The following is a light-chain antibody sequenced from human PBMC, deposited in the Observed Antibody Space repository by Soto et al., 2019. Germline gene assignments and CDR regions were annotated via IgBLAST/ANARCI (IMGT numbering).Light chain of an antibody. CDR3: QQANSFPRT. V-gene: IGKV1D-12*01. CDR2: AAS. Sequence: DVQMTPSPSSVSASVGDRVTITCRASQAISTWLAWYQQKPGKAPKLLIYAASNLQTGVPSRFSGNGSGTDFTLTISSLQPEDFATYYCQQANSFPRTFGQGTKVEIK. J-gene: IGKJ1*01. CDR1: QAISTW.